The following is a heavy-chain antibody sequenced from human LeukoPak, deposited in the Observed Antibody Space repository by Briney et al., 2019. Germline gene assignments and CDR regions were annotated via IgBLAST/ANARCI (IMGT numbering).Heavy chain of an antibody. D-gene: IGHD3-10*01. V-gene: IGHV3-43*01. CDR2: ISWDGGST. J-gene: IGHJ4*02. Sequence: GGSLRLSCAASGFTFDDYTMHWVRQAPGKGLEWVSLISWDGGSTYYADSVKGRFTISRDNTKKSLYLQMNTLRAEDTGVYYCARDPGDYWGQGTLVTVSS. CDR1: GFTFDDYT. CDR3: ARDPGDY.